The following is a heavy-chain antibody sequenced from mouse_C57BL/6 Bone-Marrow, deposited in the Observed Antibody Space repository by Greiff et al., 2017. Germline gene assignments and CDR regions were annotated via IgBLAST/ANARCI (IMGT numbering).Heavy chain of an antibody. Sequence: QVQLQQPGAELVRPGSSVKLSCKASGYTFTSYWMHWVKQRPIQGLEWIGNIDPSDSETHSNQKFKDKATLTVDKSSSTAYMQLSSLTSEDSAVYYWARRGWYFDVWGTGATVTGSS. CDR2: IDPSDSET. CDR3: ARRGWYFDV. V-gene: IGHV1-52*01. CDR1: GYTFTSYW. J-gene: IGHJ1*03.